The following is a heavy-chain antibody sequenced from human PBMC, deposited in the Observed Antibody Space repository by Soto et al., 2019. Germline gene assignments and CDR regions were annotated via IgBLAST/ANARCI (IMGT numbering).Heavy chain of an antibody. J-gene: IGHJ3*01. CDR3: ARDGNKDAFDV. D-gene: IGHD1-1*01. Sequence: QVQLQESGPGLVKPSQTLSLTCTVSGDSVTGGGFYWSWIRQHPGEGLEWIGYIHRSGITYYNPSLESRLSIFLDTSKNAFSLNLTSVTAADTATYFCARDGNKDAFDVWGQGTSVIVSS. CDR2: IHRSGIT. CDR1: GDSVTGGGFY. V-gene: IGHV4-31*03.